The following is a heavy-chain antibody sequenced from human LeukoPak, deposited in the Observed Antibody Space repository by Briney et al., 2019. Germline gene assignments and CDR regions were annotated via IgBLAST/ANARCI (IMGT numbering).Heavy chain of an antibody. V-gene: IGHV1-2*02. CDR3: ARSLVGATMVNY. D-gene: IGHD1-26*01. Sequence: ASVKVSCKASGYTFTGYYMHWVRQAPGQGREWMGWINPNSGGTNYAQKFQGRVTMTRDTSISTAYMELSRLRSDDTAVYYCARSLVGATMVNYWGQGTLVTVSS. CDR1: GYTFTGYY. J-gene: IGHJ4*02. CDR2: INPNSGGT.